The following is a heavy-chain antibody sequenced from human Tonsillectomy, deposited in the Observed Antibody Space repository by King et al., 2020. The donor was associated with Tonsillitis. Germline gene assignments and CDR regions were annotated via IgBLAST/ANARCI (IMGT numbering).Heavy chain of an antibody. D-gene: IGHD6-19*01. Sequence: VQLVESGGDLVQPGGSPRLSCAASGFTFSRYAMHWVRQAPGKGLEYVSIINYSGDSTYYANSVRGRFIISRDNSKNTLYLQMGSLTVEDMGVYYCARRGSSAWLVDYWGQGTLVTVSS. CDR1: GFTFSRYA. CDR2: INYSGDST. J-gene: IGHJ4*02. V-gene: IGHV3-64*01. CDR3: ARRGSSAWLVDY.